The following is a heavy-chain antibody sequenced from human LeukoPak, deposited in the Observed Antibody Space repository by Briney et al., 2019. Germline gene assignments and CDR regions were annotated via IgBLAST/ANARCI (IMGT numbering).Heavy chain of an antibody. J-gene: IGHJ4*02. CDR3: ARVSGYSGTWYVDY. CDR1: GFTFSNHW. CDR2: IHIDENRK. D-gene: IGHD6-13*01. V-gene: IGHV3-74*01. Sequence: GGSLRLSCAASGFTFSNHWMHWVRQVPGKGLVSVSRIHIDENRKTYADSVKGRFTISRDNAKNTLYLQMNSLRADDTAVYYCARVSGYSGTWYVDYWGQGTLVTVSS.